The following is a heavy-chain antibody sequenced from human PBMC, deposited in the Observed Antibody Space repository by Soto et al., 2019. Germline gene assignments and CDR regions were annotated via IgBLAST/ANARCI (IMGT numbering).Heavy chain of an antibody. CDR2: IRSKAYGGTT. CDR3: TRDGVAYPGDY. V-gene: IGHV3-49*03. Sequence: GGSLRLSCTASGFTFGYYAMSWFRQAPGKGLEWVGFIRSKAYGGTTEYAASVKGRFTISRDDSKSIAYLQMNSLKTEDTAVYYCTRDGVAYPGDYWGQGTLVTVSS. CDR1: GFTFGYYA. D-gene: IGHD2-2*01. J-gene: IGHJ4*02.